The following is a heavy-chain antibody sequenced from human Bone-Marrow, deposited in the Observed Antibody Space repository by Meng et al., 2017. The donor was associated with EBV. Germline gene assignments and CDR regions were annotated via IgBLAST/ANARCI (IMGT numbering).Heavy chain of an antibody. CDR3: ARVDGDNKNRVDP. Sequence: RRQLEGSGPGRAKPSETLSLLCSVSGGSISRRGYYWGWVRQPPGKGLEWIATIYYEGSSYYNPSLKGRVAISIDTSQNQFSLEVRSVTAADTAVYYCARVDGDNKNRVDPWGRGTLVTVSS. J-gene: IGHJ5*02. D-gene: IGHD1-14*01. CDR2: IYYEGSS. V-gene: IGHV4-39*06. CDR1: GGSISRRGYY.